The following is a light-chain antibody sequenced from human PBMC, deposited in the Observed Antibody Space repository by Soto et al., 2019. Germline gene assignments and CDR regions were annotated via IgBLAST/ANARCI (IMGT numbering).Light chain of an antibody. Sequence: SYELTQPPSVSVAPGKTARITCGGNNIGSKSVHWYQQKPGQAPVLVIYYDSDRPSGIPERFSGSNSGNTATLTISRVEAGDEADYYCQVWDSSSEHIYVFGTGTKVTVL. V-gene: IGLV3-21*04. CDR3: QVWDSSSEHIYV. J-gene: IGLJ1*01. CDR2: YDS. CDR1: NIGSKS.